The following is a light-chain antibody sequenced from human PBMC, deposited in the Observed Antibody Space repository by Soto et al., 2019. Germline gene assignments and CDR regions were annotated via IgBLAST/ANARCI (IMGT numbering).Light chain of an antibody. Sequence: EIVLTQSPGTLSLSPGERATLSCRASQSVRSTYLAWYQQEPGQAPRLLIHGASSRATGIPDRFSGSGSGTDFTLTISRLEPEDFAVYYCQQYGSSLSITFGQGTRLE. CDR3: QQYGSSLSIT. V-gene: IGKV3-20*01. CDR2: GAS. J-gene: IGKJ5*01. CDR1: QSVRSTY.